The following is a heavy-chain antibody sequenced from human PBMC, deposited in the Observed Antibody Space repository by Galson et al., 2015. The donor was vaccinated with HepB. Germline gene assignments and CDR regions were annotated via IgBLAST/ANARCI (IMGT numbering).Heavy chain of an antibody. J-gene: IGHJ1*01. V-gene: IGHV3-11*01. CDR2: IGNNGRTI. CDR1: GFTFSDYY. Sequence: SLRLSCAASGFTFSDYYMIWVRQAPGKGLEWVSYIGNNGRTIYYADSVKGRFTISRDNAKNSLCLQMNSLRAEDTALYYCARGQWLDRKYFQPWGQGTLVTVSS. D-gene: IGHD6-19*01. CDR3: ARGQWLDRKYFQP.